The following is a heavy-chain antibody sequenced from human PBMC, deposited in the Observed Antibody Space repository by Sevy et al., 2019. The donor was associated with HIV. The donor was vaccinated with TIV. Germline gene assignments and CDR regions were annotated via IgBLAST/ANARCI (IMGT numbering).Heavy chain of an antibody. CDR2: INPNSGAT. J-gene: IGHJ6*02. Sequence: ASVKVSCKASGYTFIGYYLHWVRQAPGQGLEWMGWINPNSGATDYAQKFQGSVTLTAETSINTAYVEVSRLRSDDTAVYYCVRDRTTENFDVLTGSLNYFDMDVWGQGTTVTVSS. V-gene: IGHV1-2*02. D-gene: IGHD3-9*01. CDR1: GYTFIGYY. CDR3: VRDRTTENFDVLTGSLNYFDMDV.